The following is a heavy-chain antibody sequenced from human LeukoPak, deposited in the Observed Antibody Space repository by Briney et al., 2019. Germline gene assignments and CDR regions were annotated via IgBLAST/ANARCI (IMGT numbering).Heavy chain of an antibody. J-gene: IGHJ5*02. V-gene: IGHV4-30-4*01. Sequence: PSETLSFTGTVSGGSISSGDYYWSWIRQPPGKGLEWIGYIYYSGSTYYNPSLKSRVTISVDTSKNQFSLKLSSVTAADTAVYYCARYSSGWRSWFDPWGQGTLVTVSS. CDR1: GGSISSGDYY. D-gene: IGHD6-19*01. CDR3: ARYSSGWRSWFDP. CDR2: IYYSGST.